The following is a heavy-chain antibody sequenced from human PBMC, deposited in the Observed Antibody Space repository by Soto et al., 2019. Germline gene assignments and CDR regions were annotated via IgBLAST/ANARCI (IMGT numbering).Heavy chain of an antibody. J-gene: IGHJ4*02. CDR3: ATFSGSYYGAYDY. D-gene: IGHD1-26*01. V-gene: IGHV4-59*01. Sequence: SETLSLTCTVSGGSISSYYWSWIRQPPGKGLEWIGYIYYSGSTNYNPSLKSRVTISVDTSKNQFSLKLSSVTAADTAVYYCATFSGSYYGAYDYWGQGTLVTVSS. CDR2: IYYSGST. CDR1: GGSISSYY.